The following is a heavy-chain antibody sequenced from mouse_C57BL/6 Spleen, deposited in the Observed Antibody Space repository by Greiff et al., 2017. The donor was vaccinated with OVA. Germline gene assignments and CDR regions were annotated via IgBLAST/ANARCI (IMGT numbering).Heavy chain of an antibody. Sequence: VQLQQSGAELVRPGASVTLSCKASGYTFTDYEMHWVKQTPVHGLEWIGAIDPETGGTAYNQKFKGKAILTADKSSSTAYMELRSLTSEDSAVYYCTREGYDGYSLDDWGQGTTLTVSS. CDR1: GYTFTDYE. D-gene: IGHD2-3*01. CDR3: TREGYDGYSLDD. J-gene: IGHJ2*01. CDR2: IDPETGGT. V-gene: IGHV1-15*01.